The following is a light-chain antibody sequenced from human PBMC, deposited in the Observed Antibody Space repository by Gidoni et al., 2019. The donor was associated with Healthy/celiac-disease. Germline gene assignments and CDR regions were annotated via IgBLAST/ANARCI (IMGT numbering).Light chain of an antibody. Sequence: SSELTQRPSVSVTPGQTASITCSGAKLGDKYACWYQQKPGQSPVLLIYQDSKRPSGTPERFSGSNSGNTATMTISGTQAMDEADYYCQAWDSSKGVFGTGTKVTVL. J-gene: IGLJ1*01. V-gene: IGLV3-1*01. CDR1: KLGDKY. CDR3: QAWDSSKGV. CDR2: QDS.